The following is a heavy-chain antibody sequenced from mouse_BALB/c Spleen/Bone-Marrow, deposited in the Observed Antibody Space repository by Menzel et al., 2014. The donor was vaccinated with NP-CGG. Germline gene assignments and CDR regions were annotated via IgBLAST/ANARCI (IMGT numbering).Heavy chain of an antibody. D-gene: IGHD2-2*01. CDR1: GFSLTSYG. J-gene: IGHJ3*01. V-gene: IGHV2-9*02. Sequence: VKLVESGPGLVAPSQSLSITCTVSGFSLTSYGVHWIRQPPGKGLEWLGVIWAGGSANYKSALMSRLSISKDNSKSQVFLKMSSLQTDDTAMYYCARGGYGYDGTFAYWGQGTLVTVSA. CDR3: ARGGYGYDGTFAY. CDR2: IWAGGSA.